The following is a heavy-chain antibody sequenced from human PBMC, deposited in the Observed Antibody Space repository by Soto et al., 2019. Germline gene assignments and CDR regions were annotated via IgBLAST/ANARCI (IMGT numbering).Heavy chain of an antibody. CDR3: ARDLTRYCSGGSCYDRGSYAFDI. J-gene: IGHJ3*02. CDR1: GGTFSSYT. D-gene: IGHD2-15*01. CDR2: IIPILGIA. Sequence: ASVKVSCKASGGTFSSYTISWVRQAPGQGLEWMGRIIPILGIANYAQKFQGRVTITADKSTSTAYMELSSLRSEDTAVYYCARDLTRYCSGGSCYDRGSYAFDIWGQGTMVTVSS. V-gene: IGHV1-69*04.